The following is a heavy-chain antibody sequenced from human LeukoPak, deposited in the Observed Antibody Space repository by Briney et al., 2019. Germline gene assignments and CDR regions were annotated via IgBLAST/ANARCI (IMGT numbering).Heavy chain of an antibody. CDR1: GGSISSSSYY. D-gene: IGHD3-10*01. V-gene: IGHV4-39*01. CDR2: IYYSGST. J-gene: IGHJ4*02. Sequence: SETLSLTCTVSGGSISSSSYYWGWIRQPPGKGLEWIGRIYYSGSTYYNPSLKSRVTISVDTSKNQFSLKLSSVTAADTAVYYCARTRYYYNSRSYGAPYYFDYWGQGTLVTVSS. CDR3: ARTRYYYNSRSYGAPYYFDY.